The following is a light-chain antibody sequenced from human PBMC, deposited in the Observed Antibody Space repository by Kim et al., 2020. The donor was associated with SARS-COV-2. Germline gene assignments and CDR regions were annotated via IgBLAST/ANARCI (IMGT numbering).Light chain of an antibody. Sequence: ASVGDRVTITCRTTQSISSHLNWYQQKQGRAPKRLISAASTLQGGVPSRFSGSGSETDFTLTISSLQPEDFATYLCQQSYITPFTFGPGTKVDIK. V-gene: IGKV1-39*01. CDR2: AAS. CDR3: QQSYITPFT. CDR1: QSISSH. J-gene: IGKJ3*01.